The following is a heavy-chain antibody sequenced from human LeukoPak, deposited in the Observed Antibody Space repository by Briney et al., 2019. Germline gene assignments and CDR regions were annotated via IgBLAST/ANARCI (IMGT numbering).Heavy chain of an antibody. CDR2: ISWNSGYI. CDR3: ASDPYLANFWTGYPHY. J-gene: IGHJ4*02. CDR1: GFTFDNYA. Sequence: PGRSLRLSCAASGFTFDNYAMHWVRQAPGKGLEWLSIISWNSGYIGYADSVKGRFTISRDNAKKSLDLQMNSLRAEDTAFYYCASDPYLANFWTGYPHYWGQGTLVTVSS. V-gene: IGHV3-9*01. D-gene: IGHD3/OR15-3a*01.